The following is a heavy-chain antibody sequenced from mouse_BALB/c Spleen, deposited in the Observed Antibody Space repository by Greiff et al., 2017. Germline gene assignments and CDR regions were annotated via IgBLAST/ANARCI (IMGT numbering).Heavy chain of an antibody. Sequence: VQLQQSGTVLARPGASVKMSCKASGYTFTSYWMHWVKQRPGQGLEWIGAIYPGNSDTSYNQKFKGKAKLTAVTSTSTAYMELSSLTNEDSAVYYCTRTGGYDASDYWGQGTTLTVSS. CDR3: TRTGGYDASDY. D-gene: IGHD2-2*01. CDR1: GYTFTSYW. CDR2: IYPGNSDT. V-gene: IGHV1-5*01. J-gene: IGHJ2*01.